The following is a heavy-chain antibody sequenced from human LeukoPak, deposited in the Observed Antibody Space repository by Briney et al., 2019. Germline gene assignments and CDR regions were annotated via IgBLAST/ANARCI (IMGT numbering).Heavy chain of an antibody. V-gene: IGHV3-23*01. CDR2: ISGSGGST. CDR1: GFTFSSYA. J-gene: IGHJ5*02. CDR3: AKVPTYSSSWFMGWFDP. Sequence: PGGSLRLSCAASGFTFSSYAMSWVRQAPGKGLEWVSAISGSGGSTYYADSVKGRFTISRDNSKNTPYLQMNSLRAEDTAVYYCAKVPTYSSSWFMGWFDPWGQRTLVTVSS. D-gene: IGHD6-13*01.